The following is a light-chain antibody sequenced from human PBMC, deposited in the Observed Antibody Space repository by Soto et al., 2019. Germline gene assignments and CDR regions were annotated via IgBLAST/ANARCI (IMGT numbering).Light chain of an antibody. V-gene: IGKV3-20*01. CDR2: GAS. J-gene: IGKJ1*01. CDR3: QHYVNSPPT. CDR1: QRVTSNY. Sequence: EIVLTQSPGTLSLSPGERATLSCRASQRVTSNYLAWYQQKPGQAPRPLFYGASIRATGIPDRFSGSGSGTDFTLTISRLEPEDYAVYYCQHYVNSPPTFGQGTKVEIK.